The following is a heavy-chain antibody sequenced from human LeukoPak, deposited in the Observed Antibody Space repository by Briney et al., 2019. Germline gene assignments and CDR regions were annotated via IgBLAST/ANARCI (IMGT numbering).Heavy chain of an antibody. CDR2: INEDVSAK. V-gene: IGHV3-7*01. CDR3: VVGGHLDY. D-gene: IGHD1-26*01. CDR1: GFSFSSFT. Sequence: PGGSLRLSCAASGFSFSSFTMSWARQPQGKGLEWVANINEDVSAKYYADSVKGRFTISRDNAKNTLYLQINSLAAEDTAVYHCVVGGHLDYWGQGAPVTVSS. J-gene: IGHJ4*02.